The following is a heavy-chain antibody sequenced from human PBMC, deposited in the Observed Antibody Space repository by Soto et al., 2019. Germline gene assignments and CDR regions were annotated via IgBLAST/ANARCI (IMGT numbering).Heavy chain of an antibody. CDR3: ARRIYRTQTTGGYSFDY. CDR1: GGSFRGYC. J-gene: IGHJ4*02. Sequence: SDPLTLTCAVYGGSFRGYCWSGMQQPRGEGLEWIGEINHSGSTNYNPSLKSRVTISVDTSKNQFSLKLSSVTAEDTAVYYCARRIYRTQTTGGYSFDYWGQGTLVTVSS. CDR2: INHSGST. D-gene: IGHD4-4*01. V-gene: IGHV4-34*01.